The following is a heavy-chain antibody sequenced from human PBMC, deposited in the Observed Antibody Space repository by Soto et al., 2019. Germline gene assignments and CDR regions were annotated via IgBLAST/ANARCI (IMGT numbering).Heavy chain of an antibody. CDR1: GFTFSSYA. J-gene: IGHJ2*01. D-gene: IGHD1-26*01. CDR2: ISYDGSNK. V-gene: IGHV3-30-3*01. CDR3: ARGGLVGAADELDWYFDL. Sequence: QVQLVESGGGVVQPGRSLRLSCAASGFTFSSYAMHWVRQAPGKGLEWVAVISYDGSNKYYADSVKGRFTISRDNSKSTPXLQMNSLRAEDTAVYYCARGGLVGAADELDWYFDLWGRGTLVTVSS.